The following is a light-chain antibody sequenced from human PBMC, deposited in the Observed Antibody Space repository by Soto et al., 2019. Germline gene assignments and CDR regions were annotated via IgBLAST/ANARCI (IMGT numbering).Light chain of an antibody. CDR2: SKN. V-gene: IGLV1-44*01. Sequence: QSVLTQPPSASGTPGQRVAISCSGRSSNIGSNTVNWYQQRPATAPQVLSYSKNHRPSGVPDRFSGSKSGTLAFLAISGLQSEDEADYYCAAWDDGLNGFWVFGTGTKVTVL. CDR3: AAWDDGLNGFWV. CDR1: SSNIGSNT. J-gene: IGLJ1*01.